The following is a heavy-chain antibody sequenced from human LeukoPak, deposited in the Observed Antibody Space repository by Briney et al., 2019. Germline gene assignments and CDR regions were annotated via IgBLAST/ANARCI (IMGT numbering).Heavy chain of an antibody. CDR1: GASTSAYY. J-gene: IGHJ3*01. Sequence: SEALSLTCTVSGASTSAYYWSWIRQPPGKGLELIGYSYSGGNANYNPSLKSRFTISIDTSENHFSLRLTSVTAADTAVYFCAHSKRGGGYYINAFAVWGQGALVTISS. CDR3: AHSKRGGGYYINAFAV. D-gene: IGHD1-26*01. CDR2: SYSGGNA. V-gene: IGHV4-59*01.